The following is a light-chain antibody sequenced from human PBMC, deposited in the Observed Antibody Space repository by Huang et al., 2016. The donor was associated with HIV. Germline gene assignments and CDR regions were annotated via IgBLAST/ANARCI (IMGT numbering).Light chain of an antibody. CDR1: QGISSN. V-gene: IGKV3D-15*01. CDR3: QQYNNWPRT. Sequence: EMVMTQSPDTLSVSPGESVTLSCRASQGISSNLAWYQQKPGQAPRLLVHGASTRAAGVPARFSGSGSEIAFTLGIHSLQSEDSAIYYCQQYNNWPRTFGQGTKLEIK. CDR2: GAS. J-gene: IGKJ2*01.